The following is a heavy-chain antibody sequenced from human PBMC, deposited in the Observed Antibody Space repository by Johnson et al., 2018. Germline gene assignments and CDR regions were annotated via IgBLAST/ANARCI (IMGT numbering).Heavy chain of an antibody. V-gene: IGHV3-30-3*01. D-gene: IGHD1-26*01. CDR3: ANGRDPYYYYYMDV. J-gene: IGHJ6*03. Sequence: QVQLLESGGGVVQPGKSLRLSCTASGFTFNSYALYWVRQAPGKGLEWVTVISYDGTTKYYADSVKGRFTISRDNSKNTVFLQMNSLGLEETALYYCANGRDPYYYYYMDVWGKGTTVTVAS. CDR2: ISYDGTTK. CDR1: GFTFNSYA.